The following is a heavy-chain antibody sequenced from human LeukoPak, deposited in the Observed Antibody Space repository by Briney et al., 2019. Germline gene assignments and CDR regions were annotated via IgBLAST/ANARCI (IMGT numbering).Heavy chain of an antibody. CDR3: ARHGSDPTSGIYYFDS. Sequence: GESLKISWKGSGYSFTSYWIGWVRQTPGKGLEWMGITYPDDSDTRYSPSFQGQVTISADKSISTAYLQWSSLKASDTAMYYCARHGSDPTSGIYYFDSWGQGTLVTVSS. CDR2: TYPDDSDT. D-gene: IGHD3-10*01. CDR1: GYSFTSYW. V-gene: IGHV5-51*01. J-gene: IGHJ4*02.